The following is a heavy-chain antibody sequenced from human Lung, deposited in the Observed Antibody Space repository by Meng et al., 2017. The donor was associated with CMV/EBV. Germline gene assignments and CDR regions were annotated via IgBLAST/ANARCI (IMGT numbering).Heavy chain of an antibody. Sequence: SXRLSCAASGFSLSDFHMSWIRQAPGKGLEWVSNIRSSGVDKYYADSVKGRFTISRDDAKKSLYLQMNSLRAEDTAVYYCARDRPLYFFDYWGQGVLVXVSS. CDR2: IRSSGVDK. CDR3: ARDRPLYFFDY. J-gene: IGHJ4*02. V-gene: IGHV3-11*01. CDR1: GFSLSDFH.